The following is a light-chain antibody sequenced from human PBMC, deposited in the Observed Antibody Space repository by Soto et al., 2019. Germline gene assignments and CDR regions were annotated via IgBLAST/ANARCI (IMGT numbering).Light chain of an antibody. CDR3: SSYAGSSWV. CDR1: SSDVGAYNY. V-gene: IGLV2-8*01. J-gene: IGLJ3*02. CDR2: DVS. Sequence: QPVLTQPPSASGSPGQSVTISCTGTSSDVGAYNYVSWYQQHPGKAPKLMIYDVSKRPSGVPDRFSGSKSGNTASLTVSGLQGGDEADYYCSSYAGSSWVFGGGTKVTVL.